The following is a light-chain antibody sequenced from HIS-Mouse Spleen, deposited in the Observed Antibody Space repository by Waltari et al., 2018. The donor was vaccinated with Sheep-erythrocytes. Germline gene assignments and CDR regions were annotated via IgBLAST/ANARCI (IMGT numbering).Light chain of an antibody. CDR2: DFS. J-gene: IGLJ1*01. Sequence: QSALTQHRSVSGSPGQSVTISCTGTSIDVGGYNYASWYQQHPGKAPKLMFYDFSKRPSGVPDRFSGSKSGNTASLTISGLQAEDEADYYCCSYAGSYNHVFATGTKVTVL. CDR3: CSYAGSYNHV. CDR1: SIDVGGYNY. V-gene: IGLV2-11*01.